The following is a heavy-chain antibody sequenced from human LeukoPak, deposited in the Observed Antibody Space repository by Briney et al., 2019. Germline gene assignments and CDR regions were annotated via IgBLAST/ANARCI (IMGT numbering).Heavy chain of an antibody. Sequence: VASVKVSCKASGYTFTGYYMHWVRQAPGQGLEWMGWINPSSGGTRYAQKFQGRVTMTRDTSISTAYMELSRLTSDDTAVYYCARVLTPTVVTSNFDYWGQGTLVTVSS. D-gene: IGHD4-23*01. J-gene: IGHJ4*02. CDR2: INPSSGGT. CDR3: ARVLTPTVVTSNFDY. CDR1: GYTFTGYY. V-gene: IGHV1-2*02.